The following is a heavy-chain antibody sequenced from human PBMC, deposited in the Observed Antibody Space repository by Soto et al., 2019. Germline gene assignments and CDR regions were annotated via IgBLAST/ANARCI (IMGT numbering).Heavy chain of an antibody. CDR3: ARAMTTVTTLDY. CDR2: IYHSGST. J-gene: IGHJ4*02. Sequence: SETLSLTCAVSGGXISSGGYSWSWIRQPPGKGLEWIGYIYHSGSTYYNPSLKSRVTISVDRSKNQFSLKLSSVTAADTAVYYCARAMTTVTTLDYWGQGTLVTVSS. CDR1: GGXISSGGYS. D-gene: IGHD4-4*01. V-gene: IGHV4-30-2*01.